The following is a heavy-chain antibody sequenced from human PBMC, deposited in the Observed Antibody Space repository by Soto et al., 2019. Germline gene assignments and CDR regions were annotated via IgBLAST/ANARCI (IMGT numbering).Heavy chain of an antibody. CDR2: ISGSGGST. J-gene: IGHJ4*02. D-gene: IGHD6-13*01. V-gene: IGHV3-23*01. CDR1: GFTFSSYA. CDR3: AEDQRGMTNFDY. Sequence: PGGSLRLSCAASGFTFSSYAMSWVRQAPGKGLEWVSAISGSGGSTYYADSVKGRFTISRDNSKNTLYLQMNSLRAEDTAVYYCAEDQRGMTNFDYWGQGTLVTVSS.